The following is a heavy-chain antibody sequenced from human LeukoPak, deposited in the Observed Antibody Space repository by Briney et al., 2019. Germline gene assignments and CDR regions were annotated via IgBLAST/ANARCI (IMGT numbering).Heavy chain of an antibody. D-gene: IGHD3-3*01. J-gene: IGHJ3*02. CDR1: GGSISSRSYY. V-gene: IGHV4-39*07. CDR2: IYYSGST. CDR3: ARNDPGWLLSWGAFDI. Sequence: SETLSLTCTVPGGSISSRSYYWGWIRQPPGKGLEWIGSIYYSGSTYYSPSLKSRLTISVDTSKNLFSLKLSSVTAADTAVYYCARNDPGWLLSWGAFDIWGQGTMVTVSS.